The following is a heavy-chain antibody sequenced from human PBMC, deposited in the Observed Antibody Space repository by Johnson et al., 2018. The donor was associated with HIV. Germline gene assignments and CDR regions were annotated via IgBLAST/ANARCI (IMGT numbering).Heavy chain of an antibody. CDR1: GFTFDDYA. Sequence: QVQLVESGGGLVQPGRSMRLSCAASGFTFDDYAMHWVRQAPGKGLEWVSVIHGGGSIYYEDSVKGRFTISRDTAKNTLYLQMNSLRAEDTAVYYCTTTYSSSWYRRNAFDIWGQGTMVTVSS. CDR2: IHGGGSI. CDR3: TTTYSSSWYRRNAFDI. J-gene: IGHJ3*02. V-gene: IGHV3-NL1*01. D-gene: IGHD6-13*01.